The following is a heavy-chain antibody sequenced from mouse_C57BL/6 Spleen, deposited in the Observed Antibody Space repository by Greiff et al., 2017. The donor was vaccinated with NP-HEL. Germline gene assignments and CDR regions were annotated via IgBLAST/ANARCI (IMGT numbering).Heavy chain of an antibody. V-gene: IGHV1-61*01. CDR3: ARLGLLRLMDY. Sequence: VKLQQPGAELVRPGSSVKLSCKASGYTFTSYWMDWVKQRPGQGLEWIGNIYPSDSETHYNQKFKDKATLTVDKSSSTAYMQLSSLTSEDSAVYYCARLGLLRLMDYWGQGTSVTVSS. CDR2: IYPSDSET. CDR1: GYTFTSYW. D-gene: IGHD1-2*01. J-gene: IGHJ4*01.